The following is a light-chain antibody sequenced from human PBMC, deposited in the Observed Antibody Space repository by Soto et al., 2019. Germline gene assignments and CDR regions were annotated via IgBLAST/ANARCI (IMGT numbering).Light chain of an antibody. J-gene: IGKJ2*01. V-gene: IGKV3-20*01. CDR3: QQYGSSPVT. CDR1: QSVNNNY. Sequence: EIVLTQSPGTLSLSPGERATLACRASQSVNNNYLAWYQQKHGQAPRLLLFHESSRATGIPHRFSGSGSGTDFTLTISRLEPDDFAVYYCQQYGSSPVTFGQGTKLEIK. CDR2: HES.